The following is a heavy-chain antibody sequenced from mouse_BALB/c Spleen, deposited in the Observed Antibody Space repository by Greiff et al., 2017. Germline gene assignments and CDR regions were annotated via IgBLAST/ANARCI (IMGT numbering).Heavy chain of an antibody. CDR1: GFSLTSYG. Sequence: VQLQESGPGLVAPSQSLSITCTVSGFSLTSYGVHWVRQPPGKGLEWLGVIWAGGSTNYNSALMSRLSISKDNSKSQVFLKMNSPQTDDTAMYYCAREGYGYGNWYFDVWGAGTTVTVSS. D-gene: IGHD1-2*01. CDR3: AREGYGYGNWYFDV. V-gene: IGHV2-9*02. J-gene: IGHJ1*01. CDR2: IWAGGST.